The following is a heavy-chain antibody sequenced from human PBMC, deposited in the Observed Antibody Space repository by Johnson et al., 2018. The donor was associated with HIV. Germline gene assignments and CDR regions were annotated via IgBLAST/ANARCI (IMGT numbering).Heavy chain of an antibody. J-gene: IGHJ3*02. CDR1: GLTVSSYY. V-gene: IGHV3-66*01. CDR2: INSGGST. Sequence: VQLVESGGGLVQPGGSLRLSCAASGLTVSSYYMTWVRQAPGKGLEWVSVINSGGSTFYADSLEGSFTISTDNSNNTLYLQMNSLRAEDTAAYYCARDRVPDAFDIWGQGTMVTVSP. D-gene: IGHD3-3*01. CDR3: ARDRVPDAFDI.